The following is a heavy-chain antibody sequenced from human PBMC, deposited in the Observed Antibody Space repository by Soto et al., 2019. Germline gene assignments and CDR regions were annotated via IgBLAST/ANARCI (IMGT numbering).Heavy chain of an antibody. CDR1: GFTFRDHA. CDR3: ANRNGGKLENWHFDV. V-gene: IGHV3-23*01. Sequence: EVQLLESGGGLVQPGGSLRLSCAASGFTFRDHAMSWVRQAPGKGLQWVSDISSNGGGTFYADSVTGRFTISRDNAKNTLHLQMNRLSDEDTAIYYCANRNGGKLENWHFDVWGRGSLVTVSS. D-gene: IGHD7-27*01. CDR2: ISSNGGGT. J-gene: IGHJ2*01.